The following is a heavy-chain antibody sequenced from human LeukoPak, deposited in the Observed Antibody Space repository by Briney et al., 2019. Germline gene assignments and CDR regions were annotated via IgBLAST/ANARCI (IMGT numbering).Heavy chain of an antibody. Sequence: PGGTLRLSCAASGFTFSSYGMSWVRQAPGKGLEWVAATSSSDSGKYHADSVRGRFTISRDNSKNTLYLQMNSLKTEDTGVYYCTTDEWQWGQGTLVTVSS. D-gene: IGHD3-3*01. J-gene: IGHJ4*02. CDR2: TSSSDSGK. V-gene: IGHV3-23*01. CDR1: GFTFSSYG. CDR3: TTDEWQ.